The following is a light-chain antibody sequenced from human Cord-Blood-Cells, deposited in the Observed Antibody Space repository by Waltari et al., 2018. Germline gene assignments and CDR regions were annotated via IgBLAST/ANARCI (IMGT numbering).Light chain of an antibody. J-gene: IGLJ3*02. Sequence: QSALTQPRSVSGSPGQSVTIYCTGTSSDVGGYNYVYWYQQHPGKAPKLMIHDFSKRPSGVPDRFSGSKSGNTASLTISGLQAEDEADYYCCSYAGSYTWVFGGGTKLTVL. V-gene: IGLV2-11*01. CDR3: CSYAGSYTWV. CDR2: DFS. CDR1: SSDVGGYNY.